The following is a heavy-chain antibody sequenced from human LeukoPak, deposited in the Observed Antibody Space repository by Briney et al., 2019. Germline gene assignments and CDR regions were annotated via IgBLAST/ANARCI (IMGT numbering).Heavy chain of an antibody. CDR2: ISYDGSNK. Sequence: GGSLRLSCAASGFTFSSYGVHWVRQAPGRGREWVAVISYDGSNKYYADSVNGRFTIPRDNSKTTLYLQMTSLRAEDTAVYYCAKSQLGSCSSTSCFVFDYWGQGTLVTVSS. J-gene: IGHJ4*02. V-gene: IGHV3-30*18. D-gene: IGHD2-2*01. CDR3: AKSQLGSCSSTSCFVFDY. CDR1: GFTFSSYG.